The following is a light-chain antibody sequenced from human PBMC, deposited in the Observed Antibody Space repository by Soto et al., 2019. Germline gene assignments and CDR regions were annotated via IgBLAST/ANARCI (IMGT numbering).Light chain of an antibody. CDR2: GAS. CDR3: QQYTKWPSYT. V-gene: IGKV3-20*01. J-gene: IGKJ2*01. Sequence: EIVLTQSPGTLSLSPGERATLSCRASQSVSSSYLAWYQQKPGQAPRLLIYGASSRATGIPDRFSGSGSGTDFTLTISSLQSEDCAVYYCQQYTKWPSYTFGQGTKVDIK. CDR1: QSVSSSY.